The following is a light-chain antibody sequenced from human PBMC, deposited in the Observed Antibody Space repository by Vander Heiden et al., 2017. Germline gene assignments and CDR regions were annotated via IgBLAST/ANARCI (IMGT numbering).Light chain of an antibody. CDR3: QRSNSYSPGGWT. CDR1: QSVGAW. J-gene: IGKJ1*01. CDR2: RSS. Sequence: DIQLTQSPSSPSASAGDRVTTTCRASQSVGAWLAWYQQKPEKAPRLLIQRSSVLESGVPARFSGSGSGTEFTFTISSLQPDDIATYYCQRSNSYSPGGWTFGPGTKVDIK. V-gene: IGKV1-5*03.